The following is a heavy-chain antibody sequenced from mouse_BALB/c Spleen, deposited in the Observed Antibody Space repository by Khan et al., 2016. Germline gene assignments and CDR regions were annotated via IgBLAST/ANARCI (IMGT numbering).Heavy chain of an antibody. Sequence: EVELVESGGGLVQPGGSRKLSCAASGCTFSNFGMHWVRQAPEKGLEWVAFISSGSSTIYYADTVKGRFTVSRDNPKNTLFLQMTSLGSEDTAMYYCGRGDFWGQGTTLTVSS. CDR3: GRGDF. V-gene: IGHV5-17*02. J-gene: IGHJ2*01. CDR2: ISSGSSTI. CDR1: GCTFSNFG.